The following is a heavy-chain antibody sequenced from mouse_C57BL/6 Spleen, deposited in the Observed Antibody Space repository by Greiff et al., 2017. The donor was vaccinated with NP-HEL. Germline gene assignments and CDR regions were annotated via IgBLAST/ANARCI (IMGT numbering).Heavy chain of an antibody. Sequence: QVQLQQPGAELVRPGTSVKLSCKASGYTFTSYWMHWVKQRPGQGLEWIGVIDPSDSYTKYNQKFKGKATLTVDKSSSTAYMQLSILTSEDSAVNSCERQGITTVVAHYYAMDYWGQGTSATVSS. CDR2: IDPSDSYT. D-gene: IGHD1-1*01. J-gene: IGHJ4*01. V-gene: IGHV1-59*01. CDR1: GYTFTSYW. CDR3: ERQGITTVVAHYYAMDY.